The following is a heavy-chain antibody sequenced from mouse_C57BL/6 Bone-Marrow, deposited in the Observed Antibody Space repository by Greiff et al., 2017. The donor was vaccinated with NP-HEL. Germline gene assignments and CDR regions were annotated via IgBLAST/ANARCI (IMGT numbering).Heavy chain of an antibody. V-gene: IGHV1-55*01. Sequence: QVQLQQPGAELVKPGASVKMSCKASGYTFTSYWITWVKQRPGQGLEWIGVIYPGSGSTNYNEKFKSKATLTVDTSSSTAYMQLSSLTSEDSAVYYCARATFITTVVLDYWGQGTTLTVSS. J-gene: IGHJ2*01. CDR2: IYPGSGST. CDR1: GYTFTSYW. D-gene: IGHD1-1*01. CDR3: ARATFITTVVLDY.